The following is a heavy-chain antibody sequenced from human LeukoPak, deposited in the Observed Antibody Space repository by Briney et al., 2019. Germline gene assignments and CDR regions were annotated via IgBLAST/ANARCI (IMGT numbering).Heavy chain of an antibody. CDR2: IIPIFGTA. CDR1: GGTFSSYA. J-gene: IGHJ4*02. D-gene: IGHD3-22*01. CDR3: ARDMNPYYDSSGYYRSTSFDY. Sequence: ASVKVSCKASGGTFSSYAISWVRQAPGQGLEWMGGIIPIFGTANYAQKFQGRVTITTDESTSTAYMELSSLRSEDTAVYYCARDMNPYYDSSGYYRSTSFDYWGQGTLVTVSS. V-gene: IGHV1-69*05.